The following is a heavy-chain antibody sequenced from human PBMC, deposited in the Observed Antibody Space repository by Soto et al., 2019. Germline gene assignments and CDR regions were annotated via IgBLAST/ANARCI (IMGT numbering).Heavy chain of an antibody. V-gene: IGHV4-59*01. CDR1: GDSMTSYY. Sequence: QVQLQESGPGLVKSSETLSLTCTVSGDSMTSYYWTWIRQSPGKGLEWIGYIYSSGNTNYNPSLKSRVTISVDTSNNQFSLKLTFMTAADSAVYYCARGGGWLPDLWGQGTLVTVST. D-gene: IGHD3-22*01. CDR2: IYSSGNT. CDR3: ARGGGWLPDL. J-gene: IGHJ4*02.